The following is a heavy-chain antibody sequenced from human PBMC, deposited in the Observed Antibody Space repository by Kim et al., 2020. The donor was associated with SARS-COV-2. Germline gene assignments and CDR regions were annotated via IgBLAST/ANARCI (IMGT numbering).Heavy chain of an antibody. D-gene: IGHD1-26*01. CDR3: TRGGFQHAYDV. V-gene: IGHV3-72*01. CDR2: IRKKSESYST. CDR1: GFSFSDHY. J-gene: IGHJ3*01. Sequence: GGSLRLSCVASGFSFSDHYMDWARQAPGKGLEWVGRIRKKSESYSTEYAASVKGRFTVSRDDSKSSLNLQMNGLKAEDAAVYFCTRGGFQHAYDVWGQGT.